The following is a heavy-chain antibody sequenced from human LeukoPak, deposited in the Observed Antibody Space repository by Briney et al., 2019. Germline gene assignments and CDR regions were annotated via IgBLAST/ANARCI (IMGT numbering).Heavy chain of an antibody. J-gene: IGHJ6*02. CDR3: ARRTPGTSVDV. V-gene: IGHV4-39*01. CDR2: ITNTGNT. D-gene: IGHD3-10*01. CDR1: GDSISNSAYY. Sequence: SETLSLTCTVSGDSISNSAYYWVWIRQPPGKGLEWIGTITNTGNTYSNPSLKSRVTISIDTSKTQISLKLTSVTAADTAVFYCARRTPGTSVDVWGQGTPVTVSS.